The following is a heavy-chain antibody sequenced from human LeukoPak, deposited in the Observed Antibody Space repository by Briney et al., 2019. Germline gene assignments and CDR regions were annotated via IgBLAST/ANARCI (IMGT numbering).Heavy chain of an antibody. Sequence: GRSLRLSCAASGFTFSSYGMHWVRQAPGRGLEWVAVISYDGSNKYYADSVKGRFTISRDNSKNTLYLQMNSLRAEDTAVYYCAKDSGGRFGELFPQYYFDYWGQGTLVTVSS. CDR1: GFTFSSYG. J-gene: IGHJ4*02. CDR3: AKDSGGRFGELFPQYYFDY. CDR2: ISYDGSNK. V-gene: IGHV3-30*18. D-gene: IGHD3-10*01.